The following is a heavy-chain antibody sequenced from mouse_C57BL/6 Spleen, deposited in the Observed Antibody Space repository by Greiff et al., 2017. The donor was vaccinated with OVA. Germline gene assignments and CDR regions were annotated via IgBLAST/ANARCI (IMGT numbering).Heavy chain of an antibody. Sequence: QVQLQQSGPELVKPGASVKISCKASGYAFSSSWLNWVKQRPGKGLEWIGLIHPGDGDTNYNEKFKGKATLTVDKSSSTAYMQLSSLTSEDSAVYFYARAGEYDYDVDYWGQGTTLTVSS. CDR2: IHPGDGDT. CDR1: GYAFSSSW. J-gene: IGHJ2*01. V-gene: IGHV1-82*01. CDR3: ARAGEYDYDVDY. D-gene: IGHD2-4*01.